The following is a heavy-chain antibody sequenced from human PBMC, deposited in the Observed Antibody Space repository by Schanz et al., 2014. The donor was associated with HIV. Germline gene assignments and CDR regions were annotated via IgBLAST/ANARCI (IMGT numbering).Heavy chain of an antibody. D-gene: IGHD3-16*01. Sequence: VQLVESGGGLVQPGGSQRLSCAASGFTFSTYAMSWVRQAPGKGLEWVSGMRGSDDSTFYADSVKGRFTISRDNSKNTVYLEIRSLRAEDTAIYYCALRTPVISFGAFDNWGQGTMVTVSS. V-gene: IGHV3-23*04. CDR3: ALRTPVISFGAFDN. J-gene: IGHJ3*02. CDR1: GFTFSTYA. CDR2: MRGSDDST.